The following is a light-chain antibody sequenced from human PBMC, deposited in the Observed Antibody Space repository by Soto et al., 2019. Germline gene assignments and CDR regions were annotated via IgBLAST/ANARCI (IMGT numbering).Light chain of an antibody. CDR1: QSVSSSY. V-gene: IGKV3-20*01. Sequence: EIGLTQSPGTLSLSPGERATLSCRSSQSVSSSYLACYQHKPGQAPRLLIYDVFSRATGISDMFSGSGSGTDIPLTISRLEPEDSAVYYCQQYGSSPTFGQGTKVEIK. J-gene: IGKJ1*01. CDR3: QQYGSSPT. CDR2: DVF.